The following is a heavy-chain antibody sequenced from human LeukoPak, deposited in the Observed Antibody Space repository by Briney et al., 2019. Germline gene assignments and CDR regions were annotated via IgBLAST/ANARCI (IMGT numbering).Heavy chain of an antibody. CDR2: SSCSGGST. CDR1: GFTFSSYA. CDR3: AKLPQKYYYDSSGYNFDY. D-gene: IGHD3-22*01. Sequence: PGGSLRLSCAASGFTFSSYAMSWVRQAPGKGLEGVSGSSCSGGSTYYADSVKGRFTISRDNSKNTLYLQINSLRAEDTDVYYCAKLPQKYYYDSSGYNFDYWGQGTLVTVSS. V-gene: IGHV3-23*01. J-gene: IGHJ4*02.